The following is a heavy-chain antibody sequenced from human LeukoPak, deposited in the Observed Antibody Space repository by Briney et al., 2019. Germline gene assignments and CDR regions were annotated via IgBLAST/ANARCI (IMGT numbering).Heavy chain of an antibody. CDR3: ARERSGSYADAFDI. D-gene: IGHD1-26*01. CDR1: GYTFTSYG. CDR2: ICAYNGNT. J-gene: IGHJ3*02. V-gene: IGHV1-18*01. Sequence: ASVKVSCKASGYTFTSYGISWVRQAPGQGLEWMGWICAYNGNTNYAQKLQGRVTMTTDTSTSTAYMELRSLRSDDTAVYYCARERSGSYADAFDIWGQGTMVTVSS.